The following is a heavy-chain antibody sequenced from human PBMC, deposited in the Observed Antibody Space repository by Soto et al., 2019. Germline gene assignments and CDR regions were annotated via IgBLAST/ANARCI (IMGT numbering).Heavy chain of an antibody. D-gene: IGHD3-9*01. CDR2: ISYDGNNK. CDR3: ARDVDILIGYIDF. CDR1: GFTFSSYA. V-gene: IGHV3-30-3*01. J-gene: IGHJ4*02. Sequence: PGGSLRLSCAASGFTFSSYAIHWVRQAPGKGLDWVAVISYDGNNKYYTDSMKGRFSISRDNSKNTVSLQMNSLRPEDSTVYYCARDVDILIGYIDFWGQGTLVTVSS.